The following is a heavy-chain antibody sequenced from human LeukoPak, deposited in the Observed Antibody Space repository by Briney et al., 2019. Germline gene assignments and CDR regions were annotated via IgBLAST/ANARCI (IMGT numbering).Heavy chain of an antibody. CDR1: GGSFSGYY. V-gene: IGHV4-34*01. CDR3: ARLPTIVVVPAARDGLDY. D-gene: IGHD2-2*01. Sequence: SETLSLTCAVYGGSFSGYYWSWIRQPPGKGGEGIGEINHSGSTNYNPSLKSRVTISVDTSKNQFSLKLSSVTAADTAVYYCARLPTIVVVPAARDGLDYWGQGTLVTVSS. J-gene: IGHJ4*02. CDR2: INHSGST.